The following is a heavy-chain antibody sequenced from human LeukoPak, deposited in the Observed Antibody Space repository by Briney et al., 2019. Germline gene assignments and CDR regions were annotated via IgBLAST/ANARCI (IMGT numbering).Heavy chain of an antibody. V-gene: IGHV1-3*03. CDR1: GYTFTSYA. CDR2: INAGNGNT. Sequence: GASVTVSCKASGYTFTSYAMHWVRPAPGQRLEWMGWINAGNGNTKYSQEFQGRVTITRDTSASTVYMELSSLRSEDTAVYYCARETGATTQAYYFDYWGQGTLVTVSS. D-gene: IGHD1-26*01. CDR3: ARETGATTQAYYFDY. J-gene: IGHJ4*02.